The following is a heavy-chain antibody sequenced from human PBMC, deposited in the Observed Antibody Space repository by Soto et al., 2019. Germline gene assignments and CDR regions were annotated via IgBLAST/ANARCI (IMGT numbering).Heavy chain of an antibody. V-gene: IGHV1-18*01. Sequence: QVPMVQSGAEVKKPGASVKVSCKASSYTFTNFGISWVRQAPGQGLEWMGWISAYSGNTNYAQKFQGRVTMTTDTATRTAYMELRSLRSDDTAVYYCARDLGITVADIRGIPFAYWGQGTLVTVSS. D-gene: IGHD6-19*01. J-gene: IGHJ4*02. CDR3: ARDLGITVADIRGIPFAY. CDR2: ISAYSGNT. CDR1: SYTFTNFG.